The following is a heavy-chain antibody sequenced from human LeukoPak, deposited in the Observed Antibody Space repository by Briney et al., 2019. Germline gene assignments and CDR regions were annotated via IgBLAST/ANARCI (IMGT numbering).Heavy chain of an antibody. CDR1: GYTFSNYY. D-gene: IGHD3-16*01. Sequence: APVKVSCKASGYTFSNYYIHWVRQAPGQGLEWLGLINPNGGSTNPAPKFRGRVTLTRDVSSSTAYMELSSLRSEDTAVYYCARAAVPGGVSTYLLHSWGQGTLVTVS. CDR3: ARAAVPGGVSTYLLHS. J-gene: IGHJ1*01. V-gene: IGHV1-46*01. CDR2: INPNGGST.